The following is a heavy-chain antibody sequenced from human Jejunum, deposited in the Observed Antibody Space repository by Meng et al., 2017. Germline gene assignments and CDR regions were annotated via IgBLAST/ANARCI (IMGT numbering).Heavy chain of an antibody. CDR3: ARHFLTMSKDYFDY. Sequence: QVQLQESGPGLVKPSETLSFTCTVSGGSTISSGYYWGWIRQPPGKGLEWMGSIYYSGSTYCNSPLKRRVTIFVDTSKNQFSLKLRSVTAADTAIYYCARHFLTMSKDYFDYCGQGTLVTVSS. V-gene: IGHV4-39*01. D-gene: IGHD2/OR15-2a*01. CDR1: GGSTISSGYY. J-gene: IGHJ4*02. CDR2: IYYSGST.